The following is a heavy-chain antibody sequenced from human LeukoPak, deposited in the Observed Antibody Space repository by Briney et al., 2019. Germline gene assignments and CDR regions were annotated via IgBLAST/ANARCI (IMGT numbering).Heavy chain of an antibody. V-gene: IGHV4-31*03. J-gene: IGHJ5*02. D-gene: IGHD2-2*01. CDR3: ARDGCSGTGCYGNWFDP. Sequence: PSQTLSLTCTVSGGSITSGTYYWSWIRQRPGKGLEWIGYTHYSGSTYNNPSLKSRVTISVDTSKNQLSLKLRSVTAADTAVHYCARDGCSGTGCYGNWFDPWGQGTLVTVSS. CDR1: GGSITSGTYY. CDR2: THYSGST.